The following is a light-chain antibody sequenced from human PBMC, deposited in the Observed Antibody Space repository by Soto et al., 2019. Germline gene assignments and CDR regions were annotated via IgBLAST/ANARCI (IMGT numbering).Light chain of an antibody. Sequence: QSVLTQPPSASGTPGQRVTISCSGSSSNIGSNYVYWYQQLPGTAPKLLVYMNNQRPSGVPDRFSGSKSGTSASLAINGLGSEDEADYYCTAWDDSLSGPVFGGGTKLTVL. J-gene: IGLJ3*02. CDR1: SSNIGSNY. CDR2: MNN. V-gene: IGLV1-47*01. CDR3: TAWDDSLSGPV.